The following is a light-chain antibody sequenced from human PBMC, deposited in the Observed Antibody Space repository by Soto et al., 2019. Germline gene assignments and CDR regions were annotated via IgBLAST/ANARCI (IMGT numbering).Light chain of an antibody. CDR3: SSYTSSSTVGV. CDR1: SSDVGGYNF. Sequence: QSALTQPASVSGSPGQSITISCTGTSSDVGGYNFVSWYQQHPGKAPKLMIYEVNNRPSGVSNRFSGSKSGNTASLTISGLQAEDEADYYCSSYTSSSTVGVFGGGTQLTVL. J-gene: IGLJ2*01. CDR2: EVN. V-gene: IGLV2-14*01.